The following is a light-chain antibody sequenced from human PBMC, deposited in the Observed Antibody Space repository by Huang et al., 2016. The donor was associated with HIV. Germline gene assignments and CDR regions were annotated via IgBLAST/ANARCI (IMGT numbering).Light chain of an antibody. CDR1: QNIKRY. CDR2: AAS. J-gene: IGKJ2*01. Sequence: DIQITQSPSSLSASVGDTVIITCRASQNIKRYLNWYQQEPGKAPKLLISAASNLQSGVPSKFSGSGSGTDFTLTINSLQPEDSATYYCQQSARTPRTFGQGTKLEI. CDR3: QQSARTPRT. V-gene: IGKV1-39*01.